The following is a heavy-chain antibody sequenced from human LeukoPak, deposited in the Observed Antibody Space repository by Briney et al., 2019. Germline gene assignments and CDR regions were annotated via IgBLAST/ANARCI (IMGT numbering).Heavy chain of an antibody. J-gene: IGHJ4*02. D-gene: IGHD3-22*01. CDR1: GASIDSANYY. Sequence: PSETLSLTCTVSGASIDSANYYWGWIRQPPGKGLEWIGSIYFSGGAYYKSSLMSRVTISLDTSRNQFSLKLSSVTAADTAVYYCARLNFAYDTSGYLDYWGQGTLLTVSS. V-gene: IGHV4-39*01. CDR3: ARLNFAYDTSGYLDY. CDR2: IYFSGGA.